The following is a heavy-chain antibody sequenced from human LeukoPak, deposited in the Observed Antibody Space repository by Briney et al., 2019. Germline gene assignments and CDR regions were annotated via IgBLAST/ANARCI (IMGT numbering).Heavy chain of an antibody. CDR1: GFTFSDYY. J-gene: IGHJ6*03. CDR2: ISSSGSTI. D-gene: IGHD6-25*01. Sequence: GGSLRLSCAASGFTFSDYYMSWIRQAPGKGLEWVSYISSSGSTIYYADSVKGRFTISRDNSKNTLYLQMNSLRAEDTAVYYCAKGAGIAAKGYYYYYYMDVWGKGTTVTVSS. V-gene: IGHV3-11*01. CDR3: AKGAGIAAKGYYYYYYMDV.